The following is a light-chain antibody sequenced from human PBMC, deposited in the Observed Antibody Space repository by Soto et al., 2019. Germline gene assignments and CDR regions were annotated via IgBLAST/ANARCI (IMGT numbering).Light chain of an antibody. CDR3: QQYGDLPWT. V-gene: IGKV3-20*01. J-gene: IGKJ1*01. CDR1: QSVSSNY. CDR2: GAS. Sequence: ALTQSPGTLSSSPGERATLSCRASQSVSSNYLAWYQQNPGQAPRLLIYGASSRATGIPDRFSGSGSGTDFTLTIDRLESEDFAVYFCQQYGDLPWTFGQGTKVEN.